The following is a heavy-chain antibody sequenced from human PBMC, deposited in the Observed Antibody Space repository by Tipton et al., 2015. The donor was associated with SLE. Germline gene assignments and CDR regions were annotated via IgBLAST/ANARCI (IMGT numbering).Heavy chain of an antibody. V-gene: IGHV3-11*04. D-gene: IGHD1-20*01. CDR2: ISSSGSTI. Sequence: SLRLSCAASGFTFSDYYMSWIRQAPGKGLEWVSYISSSGSTIYYADSVKGRFTISRDNAKNSLYLQMNSLRAEDTAVYYCARDRAIHLTGTTPLWGQGTLVTVSS. CDR1: GFTFSDYY. CDR3: ARDRAIHLTGTTPL. J-gene: IGHJ4*02.